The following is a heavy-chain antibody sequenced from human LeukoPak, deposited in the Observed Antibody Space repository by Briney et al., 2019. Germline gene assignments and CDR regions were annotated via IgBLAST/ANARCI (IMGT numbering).Heavy chain of an antibody. J-gene: IGHJ6*02. CDR2: ISGSGGST. CDR3: AKDLRYRRCYGMDV. CDR1: GFTFSSYA. Sequence: PGGSLRLSCAASGFTFSSYAMSWVRQAPGKGLEWVSAISGSGGSTYYADSVKGRFTISRDNSKNTLYLQMNSLRAEDTAVYYCAKDLRYRRCYGMDVWGQGTTVTVSS. V-gene: IGHV3-23*01. D-gene: IGHD4-11*01.